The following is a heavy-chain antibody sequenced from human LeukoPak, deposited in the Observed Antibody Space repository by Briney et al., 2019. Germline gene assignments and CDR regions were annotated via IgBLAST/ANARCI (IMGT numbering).Heavy chain of an antibody. D-gene: IGHD3-22*01. CDR3: ARDGPAYYDSSGYSDY. Sequence: PGGSLRLSCAASGFTFSNYEMNWVRQAPGKGLEWVSYISTSGSTIYYADSVEGRFPISRDNAKNSLYLQMNSLRAEDTAVYYCARDGPAYYDSSGYSDYWGRGILVTVSS. CDR2: ISTSGSTI. J-gene: IGHJ4*02. V-gene: IGHV3-48*03. CDR1: GFTFSNYE.